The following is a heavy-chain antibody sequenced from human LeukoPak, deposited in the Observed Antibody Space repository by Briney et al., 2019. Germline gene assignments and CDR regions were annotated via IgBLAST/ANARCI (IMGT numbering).Heavy chain of an antibody. CDR3: ARDYDQRWFDP. D-gene: IGHD5-12*01. CDR1: GYTFTSYG. CDR2: ISTYNGNT. V-gene: IGHV1-18*01. Sequence: ASVKVSCKASGYTFTSYGITWVRQAPGKGLEWMGWISTYNGNTNYAQKLQDRVTMTTDTSTSTAYMELRSLRSDDTAVYYCARDYDQRWFDPWGQGTLVTVSS. J-gene: IGHJ5*02.